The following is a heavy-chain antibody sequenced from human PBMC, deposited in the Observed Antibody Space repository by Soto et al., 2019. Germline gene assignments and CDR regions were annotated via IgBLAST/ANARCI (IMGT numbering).Heavy chain of an antibody. Sequence: EVQLVESGGGLVQPGGSLRLSCAASGFTFSSYSMNSVRQAPGKGLEWVSYISSSSSTIYYADSVKGRFTISSDNAKNALYRQMNSLRDEETALYYCARPEYSSSSYGMDVWGQGTTVTVS. D-gene: IGHD6-6*01. CDR1: GFTFSSYS. V-gene: IGHV3-48*02. CDR2: ISSSSSTI. CDR3: ARPEYSSSSYGMDV. J-gene: IGHJ6*02.